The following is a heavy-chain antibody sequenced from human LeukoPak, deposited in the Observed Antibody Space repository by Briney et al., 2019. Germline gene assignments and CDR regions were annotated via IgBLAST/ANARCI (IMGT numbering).Heavy chain of an antibody. D-gene: IGHD3-10*01. V-gene: IGHV3-74*01. CDR2: INTDGSSA. CDR3: ARDSTPMVRGVPSLDAFDI. CDR1: GFTFSSHW. J-gene: IGHJ3*02. Sequence: PGGSLRLSCAASGFTFSSHWMHWVRQAPGKGLVWVSRINTDGSSANYADSVRGRFTISRDNAKNTLYLQMNSLRADDTAVYYCARDSTPMVRGVPSLDAFDIWGQGTMVTVSS.